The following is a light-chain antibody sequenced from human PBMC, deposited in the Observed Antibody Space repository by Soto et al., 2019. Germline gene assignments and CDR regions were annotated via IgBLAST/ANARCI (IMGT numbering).Light chain of an antibody. J-gene: IGKJ5*01. CDR2: YAS. CDR3: QQYNDWPPIT. V-gene: IGKV3-15*01. Sequence: EILMTQSPATLSVSPGERVTLSCRASQSVGNNLAWYQQKPGQAPRLLIYYASTRATGIPARFSGSGSGTEVTLTIRSRQSEDFALSYCQQYNDWPPITFGQGTRLEIK. CDR1: QSVGNN.